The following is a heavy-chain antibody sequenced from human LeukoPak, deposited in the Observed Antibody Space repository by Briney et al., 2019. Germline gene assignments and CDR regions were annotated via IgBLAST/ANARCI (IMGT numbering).Heavy chain of an antibody. D-gene: IGHD5-18*01. CDR1: GFTFSSYA. V-gene: IGHV3-23*01. CDR3: AKSPTAMATTYDAFDI. CDR2: ISGSGGST. Sequence: GGSLRLSCAASGFTFSSYAMSWVRQAPGKGLEWVSAISGSGGSTYYADSVKGRFTISRDNSKNTLYLQMNSLRAEDTAVYYCAKSPTAMATTYDAFDIWGQGTMVTVSS. J-gene: IGHJ3*02.